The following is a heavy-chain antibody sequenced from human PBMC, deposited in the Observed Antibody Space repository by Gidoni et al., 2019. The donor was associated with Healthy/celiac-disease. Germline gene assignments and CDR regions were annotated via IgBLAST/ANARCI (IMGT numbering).Heavy chain of an antibody. D-gene: IGHD3-16*02. Sequence: EVQLVESGGGLVQPGRSLRLSCAASGFTFDDYAMHWVRQAPGKGLEWVSGISWNSGSIGYADSVKGRFTISRDNAKNSLYLQMNSLRAEDTALYYCAKVLRLGELSPAAFDIWGQGTMVTVSS. CDR2: ISWNSGSI. J-gene: IGHJ3*02. CDR3: AKVLRLGELSPAAFDI. V-gene: IGHV3-9*01. CDR1: GFTFDDYA.